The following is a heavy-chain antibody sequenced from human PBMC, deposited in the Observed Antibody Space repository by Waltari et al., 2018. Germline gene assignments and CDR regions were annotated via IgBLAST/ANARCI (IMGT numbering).Heavy chain of an antibody. D-gene: IGHD6-19*01. CDR2: ISYDGSNK. CDR3: ARAIAVANAFDY. J-gene: IGHJ4*02. Sequence: QVQLVESGGGVVQPGRSLRLSCAASGFTFSNFAIHWVRQAPGKGLEWVAVISYDGSNKYYADSVKGRFTISRDNSKNTLYLQMNSLRAEDTAVYYCARAIAVANAFDYWGQGTLVTVSS. CDR1: GFTFSNFA. V-gene: IGHV3-30-3*01.